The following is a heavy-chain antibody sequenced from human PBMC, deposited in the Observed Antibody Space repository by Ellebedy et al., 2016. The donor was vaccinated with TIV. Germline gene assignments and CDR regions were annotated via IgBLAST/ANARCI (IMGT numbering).Heavy chain of an antibody. CDR3: AKGSAAARPYYFDY. CDR1: GFSFRSYT. D-gene: IGHD6-13*01. CDR2: ISDTSGTT. V-gene: IGHV3-23*01. J-gene: IGHJ4*02. Sequence: GGSLRLXXTASGFSFRSYTMGWVRQAPGKGLEWVSAISDTSGTTYFADSVEGRFTISRDNSKNTMFLQMNSLRPEDTAVYYCAKGSAAARPYYFDYWGQGTLVTVSS.